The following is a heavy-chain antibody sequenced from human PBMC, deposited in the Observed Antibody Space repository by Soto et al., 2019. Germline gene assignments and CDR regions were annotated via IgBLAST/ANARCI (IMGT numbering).Heavy chain of an antibody. CDR3: ARTESSGWSTRYGMDV. D-gene: IGHD6-19*01. CDR2: ISGGGGST. V-gene: IGHV3-23*01. CDR1: GFTFNNYA. Sequence: GSLRLSCAASGFTFNNYAMTWVLHAPGKGLEWVSGISGGGGSTYYADSLKGRFTISRDNSKNTLYLQMNSLRVADTAVYYCARTESSGWSTRYGMDVWGQGTTVTV. J-gene: IGHJ6*02.